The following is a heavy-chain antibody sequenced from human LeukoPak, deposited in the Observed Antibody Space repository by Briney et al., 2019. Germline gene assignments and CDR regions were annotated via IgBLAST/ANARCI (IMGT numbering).Heavy chain of an antibody. Sequence: SETLSLTCTVSGGSISSGSYYWSWIRQPAGKGLEWIGRIYTSGSTNYNPSLKSRVTISVDTSKNQFSLKLSSVTAADTAAYYCARDLGSSSLGYFDYWGQGTLVTVSS. V-gene: IGHV4-61*02. D-gene: IGHD6-6*01. CDR3: ARDLGSSSLGYFDY. CDR1: GGSISSGSYY. J-gene: IGHJ4*02. CDR2: IYTSGST.